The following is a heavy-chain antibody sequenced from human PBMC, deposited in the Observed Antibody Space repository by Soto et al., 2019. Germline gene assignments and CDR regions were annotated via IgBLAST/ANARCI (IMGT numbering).Heavy chain of an antibody. D-gene: IGHD2-8*02. V-gene: IGHV4-34*01. J-gene: IGHJ4*02. CDR3: ARDKITGLFDY. Sequence: QVQLQQWGAGLLKPSETLSLTCAVYGGSFTGYYWTWIRQPPGTGLEWIGEINHSGSTNYNPSLKSRVTVSVDPSKTQFSLRLTSVTAAGTAVYYCARDKITGLFDYWGQGTLVTVSS. CDR2: INHSGST. CDR1: GGSFTGYY.